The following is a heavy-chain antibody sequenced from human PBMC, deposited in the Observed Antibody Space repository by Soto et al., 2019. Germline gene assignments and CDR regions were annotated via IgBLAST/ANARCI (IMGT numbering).Heavy chain of an antibody. V-gene: IGHV4-59*01. Sequence: SETLSLTCTVSDGSISSYYCSWIRQPPGKGLEWIGYMYYSGSTNYNPSLKSRVTISVDTSKNQFSLKLSSVTAADTAVYYCARAGAATLSDYWGQGTLVTVSS. D-gene: IGHD2-15*01. J-gene: IGHJ4*02. CDR2: MYYSGST. CDR3: ARAGAATLSDY. CDR1: DGSISSYY.